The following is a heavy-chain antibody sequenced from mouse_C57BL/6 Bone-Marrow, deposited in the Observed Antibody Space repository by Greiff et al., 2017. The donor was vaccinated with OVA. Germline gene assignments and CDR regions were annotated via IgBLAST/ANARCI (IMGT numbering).Heavy chain of an antibody. J-gene: IGHJ1*03. V-gene: IGHV1-26*01. CDR1: GYTFTDYY. Sequence: VQLQQSGPELVKPGASVKLSCKASGYTFTDYYMNWVKQSHGKSLEWIGDINPNNGGTSYNQKFKGKATLTVDKSSSTAYMELRSLTSEDSAVYYGARPLDYYGSSYWYFDVWGTGTTVTVSS. CDR2: INPNNGGT. CDR3: ARPLDYYGSSYWYFDV. D-gene: IGHD1-1*01.